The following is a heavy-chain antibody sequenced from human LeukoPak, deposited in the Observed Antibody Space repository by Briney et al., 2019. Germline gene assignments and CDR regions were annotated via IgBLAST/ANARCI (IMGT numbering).Heavy chain of an antibody. CDR2: IYYSGST. J-gene: IGHJ5*02. CDR3: ARAYCGGDCYSWWFDP. V-gene: IGHV4-59*01. CDR1: GGSISSYY. Sequence: SETLSLTCTVSGGSISSYYWSWIRQPPGKGLEWIGYIYYSGSTNYNPSLMSRVTISVDTSKNQFSLKLSSVTAADTAVYYCARAYCGGDCYSWWFDPWGQGTLVTVSS. D-gene: IGHD2-21*02.